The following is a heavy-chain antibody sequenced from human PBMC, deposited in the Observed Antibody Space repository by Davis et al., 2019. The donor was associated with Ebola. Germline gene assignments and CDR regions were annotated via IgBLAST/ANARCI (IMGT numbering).Heavy chain of an antibody. D-gene: IGHD3-10*01. CDR3: ARGSGSRIIWFRESHFDY. J-gene: IGHJ4*02. CDR2: ISGSGGST. Sequence: GESLKISCAASGFTFSSYAMSWVRQAPGKGLEWVSAISGSGGSTSYAQKFQGRVTMTRDTSTSTVYMELSSLRSEDTAVYYCARGSGSRIIWFRESHFDYWGQGTLVTVSS. V-gene: IGHV3-23*01. CDR1: GFTFSSYA.